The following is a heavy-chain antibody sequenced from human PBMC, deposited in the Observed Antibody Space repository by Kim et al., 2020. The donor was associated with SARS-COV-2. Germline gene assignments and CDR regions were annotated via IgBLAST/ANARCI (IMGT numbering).Heavy chain of an antibody. J-gene: IGHJ4*02. CDR3: AREGDSSYSSSFSVDY. CDR2: ISAYNGNT. CDR1: GYTFTSYG. Sequence: ASVKVSCKASGYTFTSYGISWVRQAPGQGLEWMGWISAYNGNTNYAQKLQGRVTMTTDTSTSTAYMELRSLRSDDTAVYYCAREGDSSYSSSFSVDYWGQGTLVTVSS. D-gene: IGHD6-6*01. V-gene: IGHV1-18*01.